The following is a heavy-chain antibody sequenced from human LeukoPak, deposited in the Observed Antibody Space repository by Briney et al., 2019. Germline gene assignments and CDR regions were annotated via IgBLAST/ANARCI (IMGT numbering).Heavy chain of an antibody. Sequence: SETLSLTCIVSGGSMSGSYWSWIRQPPGKGLEWLGNIYFTGSSKSNPSLKSRVTISLDTSKNQFSLRLASVTAADTAVYYCAREYSDAFDIWGQGTMVTVSS. V-gene: IGHV4-59*12. CDR1: GGSMSGSY. J-gene: IGHJ3*02. D-gene: IGHD2-15*01. CDR2: IYFTGSS. CDR3: AREYSDAFDI.